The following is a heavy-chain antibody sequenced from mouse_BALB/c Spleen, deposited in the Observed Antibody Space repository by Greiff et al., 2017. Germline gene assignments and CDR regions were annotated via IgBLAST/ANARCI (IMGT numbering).Heavy chain of an antibody. CDR2: ISSGSSTI. V-gene: IGHV5-17*02. CDR1: GFTFSSFG. CDR3: ARSGDYYGSSYVGWFAY. J-gene: IGHJ3*01. Sequence: EVMLVESGGGLVQPGGSRKLSCAASGFTFSSFGMHWVRQAPEKGLEWVAYISSGSSTIYYADTVKGRFTISRDNPKNTLFLQMTSLRSEDTAMYYCARSGDYYGSSYVGWFAYWGQGTLVTVSA. D-gene: IGHD1-1*01.